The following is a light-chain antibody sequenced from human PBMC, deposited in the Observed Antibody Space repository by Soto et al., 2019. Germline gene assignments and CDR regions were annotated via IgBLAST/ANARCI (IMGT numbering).Light chain of an antibody. J-gene: IGKJ5*01. Sequence: EIVMTQSPATLSVSPGERATLPCRASQSVSSNLAWYQQKPGQAPRLLIYGASTRATGIPARFSGSGSGTEFTLTISSLQSEDFAVYYCQQHGSSPITFGQGTRLEIK. CDR2: GAS. CDR1: QSVSSN. V-gene: IGKV3-15*01. CDR3: QQHGSSPIT.